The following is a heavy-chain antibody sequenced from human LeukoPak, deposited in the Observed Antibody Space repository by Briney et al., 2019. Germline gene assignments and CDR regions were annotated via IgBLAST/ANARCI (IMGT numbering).Heavy chain of an antibody. CDR3: ARVGYDYVWGSYRALGY. CDR1: GYTFTAYY. Sequence: ASVKVSFKASGYTFTAYYMHWVRQAPGQGLEWMEWISPSNGATKYAQKFQGRGTLTTDTSISTAYMELSRLTSDDTAVFYCARVGYDYVWGSYRALGYWGQGTLVTVSS. V-gene: IGHV1-2*02. J-gene: IGHJ4*02. CDR2: ISPSNGAT. D-gene: IGHD3-16*02.